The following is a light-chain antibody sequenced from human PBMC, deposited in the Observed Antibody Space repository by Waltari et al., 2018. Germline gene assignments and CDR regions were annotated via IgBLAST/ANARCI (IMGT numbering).Light chain of an antibody. CDR2: KDS. CDR3: QSTDSSDSLFL. CDR1: TLAKKY. V-gene: IGLV3-25*03. J-gene: IGLJ2*01. Sequence: SHDLTQPPSVSESPGQTARISCSGDTLAKKYVSWYQQRPGQAPVMLIYKDSVRPSEIPERFSASSSGTTATLTITEFQAEDETDYYCQSTDSSDSLFLFGGGTKLTFV.